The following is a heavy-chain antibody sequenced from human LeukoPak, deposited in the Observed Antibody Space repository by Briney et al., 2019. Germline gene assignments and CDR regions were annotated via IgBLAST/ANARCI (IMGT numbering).Heavy chain of an antibody. CDR3: AHKGRGSGSYTM. V-gene: IGHV2-5*01. Sequence: SGPTLVKPTRTLTLTCTFSGFSLSSTGVAVVWIRQPPGKALEWLAVHYWSNDKSYSPSLQKRLTITNDTSKNQVVLTMTDMDPVDTATYFCAHKGRGSGSYTMWGQGTLVTVSS. J-gene: IGHJ4*02. CDR1: GFSLSSTGVA. CDR2: HYWSNDK. D-gene: IGHD3-10*01.